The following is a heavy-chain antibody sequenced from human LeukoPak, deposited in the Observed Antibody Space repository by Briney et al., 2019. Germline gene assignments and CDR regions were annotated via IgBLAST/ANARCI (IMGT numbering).Heavy chain of an antibody. V-gene: IGHV3-48*01. CDR1: GFTCNSYA. CDR3: ARDTGGVVVAAMFDY. CDR2: ISSSRGNAI. Sequence: GGSLRLSCAASGFTCNSYAMNWVRQAPGKGLEWVSYISSSRGNAIYYADSVRGRFTISRDNSKNTLYLQMNSLRAEDTAVYYCARDTGGVVVAAMFDYWGQGTLVTVSS. J-gene: IGHJ4*02. D-gene: IGHD2-15*01.